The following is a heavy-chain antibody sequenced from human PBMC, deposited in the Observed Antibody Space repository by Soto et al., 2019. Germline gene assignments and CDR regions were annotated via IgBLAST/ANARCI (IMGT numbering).Heavy chain of an antibody. Sequence: QVQLVQSGAEVKKPGASVKVSCKASGYTFTSYDINWVRQATGQGLEWMGWMNPNSGNTGYTQKFQGRVTMTRNTSISTAYMELSSLRSEDTAVYYCARGLIAAAVRWFDPWGQGTLVTVSS. CDR3: ARGLIAAAVRWFDP. CDR1: GYTFTSYD. D-gene: IGHD6-13*01. J-gene: IGHJ5*02. V-gene: IGHV1-8*01. CDR2: MNPNSGNT.